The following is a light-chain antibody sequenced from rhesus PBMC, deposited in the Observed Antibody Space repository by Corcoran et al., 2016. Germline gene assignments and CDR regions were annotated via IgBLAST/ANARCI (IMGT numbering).Light chain of an antibody. Sequence: DIHMTQSPSSLSAFVGDRVTITCRASQGINNYLSWYQQKPGKAPKFLIFSVSNLQTGVPSRFSGTRSGTDYSLTISSLQPEDIGTYYCQQYNNSPPSFGGGTKVELK. J-gene: IGKJ4*01. V-gene: IGKV1-66*01. CDR3: QQYNNSPPS. CDR2: SVS. CDR1: QGINNY.